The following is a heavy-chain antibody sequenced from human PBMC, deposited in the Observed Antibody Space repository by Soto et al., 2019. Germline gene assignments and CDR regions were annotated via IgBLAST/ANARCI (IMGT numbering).Heavy chain of an antibody. V-gene: IGHV4-59*01. CDR2: IYYSGST. CDR1: GGSISSYY. Sequence: SETLSLTCTVSGGSISSYYWSWIRQPPGKGLEWIGYIYYSGSTNYNPSLKSRVTISVDTSKNQFSLKLSSVTAADTAVYYCARGRGLDHWGQGTLVTVSS. J-gene: IGHJ4*02. CDR3: ARGRGLDH. D-gene: IGHD3-10*01.